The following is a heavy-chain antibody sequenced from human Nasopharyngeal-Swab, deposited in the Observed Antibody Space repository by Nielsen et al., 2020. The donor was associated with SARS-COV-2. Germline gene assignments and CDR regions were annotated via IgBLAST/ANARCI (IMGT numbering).Heavy chain of an antibody. D-gene: IGHD4/OR15-4a*01. J-gene: IGHJ4*02. CDR3: ARDEVAGEGAHDFDY. V-gene: IGHV1-46*01. CDR2: INPADDYT. CDR1: GYSFTSYY. Sequence: ASVKISCNASGYSFTSYYIHWVRQAPGQGLEWMGLINPADDYTQYEQRFHGRVSMTRDASARTVYMDLSSLRSEDTAVYYCARDEVAGEGAHDFDYWGQGTLVTVSS.